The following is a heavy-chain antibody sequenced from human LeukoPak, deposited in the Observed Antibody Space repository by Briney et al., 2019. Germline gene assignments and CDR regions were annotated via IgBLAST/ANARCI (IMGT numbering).Heavy chain of an antibody. D-gene: IGHD2-15*01. CDR3: ARDDLVYSVHHGMDV. CDR1: GGSISSGGYS. J-gene: IGHJ6*02. CDR2: IYHSGST. Sequence: SQTLSLTCAVSGGSISSGGYSWSWIRQPPGKGLEWIGYIYHSGSTYYNPSLKSRVTISVDRSKNQFSLKLSSVTAADTAVYFCARDDLVYSVHHGMDVWGRGITVTVSS. V-gene: IGHV4-30-2*01.